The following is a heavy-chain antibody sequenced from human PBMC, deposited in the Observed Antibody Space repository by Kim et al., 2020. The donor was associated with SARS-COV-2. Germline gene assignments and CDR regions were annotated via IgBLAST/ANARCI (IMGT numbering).Heavy chain of an antibody. Sequence: SETLSLTCTVSGGSISSCGYYWIWIRQHPGKGLEWIVYINDSGSTYYNPSLKSRVTISVDTTKNQLSLKLSPVTAADTAVYYCAREHTAWFDLWGQGTVV. V-gene: IGHV4-31*03. CDR1: GGSISSCGYY. CDR2: INDSGST. J-gene: IGHJ5*02. CDR3: AREHTAWFDL.